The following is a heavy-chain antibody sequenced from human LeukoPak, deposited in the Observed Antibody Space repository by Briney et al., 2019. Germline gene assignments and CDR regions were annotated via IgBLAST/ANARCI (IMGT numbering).Heavy chain of an antibody. CDR1: GASISSYY. CDR2: IYDSGST. D-gene: IGHD6-19*01. V-gene: IGHV4-59*01. J-gene: IGHJ6*03. CDR3: ARGHSSGWFPGVYHNYMDV. Sequence: SETLSLTCTVSGASISSYYWSWIRQPPGKGLEWIGHIYDSGSTNYNPSLKSRVTISADTSKNQFSLKLTSVTAADTAIYYCARGHSSGWFPGVYHNYMDVWGKGTTVTVSS.